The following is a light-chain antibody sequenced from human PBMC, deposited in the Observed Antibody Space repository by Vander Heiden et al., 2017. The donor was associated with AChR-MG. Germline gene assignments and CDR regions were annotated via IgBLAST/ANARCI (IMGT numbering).Light chain of an antibody. CDR3: QSYDSSLSGYV. CDR1: SSNIGAGYD. CDR2: GNN. J-gene: IGLJ1*01. Sequence: QSVLTQPPSVSGAPGPRVTIPCTGSSSNIGAGYDVHWYQQLPGTAPNLLIYGNNNRPSGVPDRFSGSKSGTSASLAITGLQAEDEADYYCQSYDSSLSGYVFGTGTKVTVL. V-gene: IGLV1-40*01.